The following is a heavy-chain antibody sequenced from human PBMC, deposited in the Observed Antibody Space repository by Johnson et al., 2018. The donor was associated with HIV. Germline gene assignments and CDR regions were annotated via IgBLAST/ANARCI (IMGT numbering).Heavy chain of an antibody. J-gene: IGHJ3*02. V-gene: IGHV3-48*04. CDR2: ISSSGSTM. D-gene: IGHD6-19*01. CDR3: TRDKGSGWYVSAFDI. CDR1: GFTFSSYG. Sequence: VQLVESGGGVVQPGRSLRLSCAASGFTFSSYGMHWVRQAPGKGLEWVSYISSSGSTMYYADSVKGRFTISRDNAKNSLYLQMNSLRAEDTAVYYCTRDKGSGWYVSAFDIWGQGTMVIVSS.